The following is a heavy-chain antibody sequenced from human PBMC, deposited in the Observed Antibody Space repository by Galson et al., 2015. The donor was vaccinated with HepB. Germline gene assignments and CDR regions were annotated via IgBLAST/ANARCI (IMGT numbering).Heavy chain of an antibody. CDR1: GGSISSGGYY. J-gene: IGHJ4*02. CDR2: GNT. V-gene: IGHV4-31*03. D-gene: IGHD5-24*01. CDR3: ARRSRDGSNYYFDY. Sequence: QGQRQESGPGLEKPSETLSLTCTVSGGSISSGGYYWSWIRQHPGKGLGWIGNTYYNPSLKSRVSISVDTSKNQFSLKLSSVTAADAAVYYCARRSRDGSNYYFDYWGQGTLVTVSS.